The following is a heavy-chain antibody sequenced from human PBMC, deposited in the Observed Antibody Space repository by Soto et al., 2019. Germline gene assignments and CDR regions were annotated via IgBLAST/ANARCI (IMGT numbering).Heavy chain of an antibody. D-gene: IGHD6-19*01. V-gene: IGHV4-61*01. J-gene: IGHJ6*02. Sequence: SETLSLTCTVSGGSVSSGSYYWSWIRQPPGKGLEWIGYIYYSGSTNYNPSLKSRVTISVDTSKNQFSLKLSSVTAADTAVYCCARERLAVASFYYYGIDVWGQGTTVTVTS. CDR1: GGSVSSGSYY. CDR3: ARERLAVASFYYYGIDV. CDR2: IYYSGST.